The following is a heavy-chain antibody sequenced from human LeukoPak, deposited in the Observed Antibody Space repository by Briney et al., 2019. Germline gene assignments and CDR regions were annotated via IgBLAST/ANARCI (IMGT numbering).Heavy chain of an antibody. CDR3: ARAGPELGIGY. D-gene: IGHD7-27*01. CDR1: GYTFTGYY. V-gene: IGHV1-2*02. Sequence: ASVKVSCKASGYTFTGYYMHWVRQAPGQGLEWMGWINPKSGGTNYAQKFQGRVNMTRDTSISTASMELSRLKSDDTAVYYCARAGPELGIGYWGQGTLVTVSS. J-gene: IGHJ4*02. CDR2: INPKSGGT.